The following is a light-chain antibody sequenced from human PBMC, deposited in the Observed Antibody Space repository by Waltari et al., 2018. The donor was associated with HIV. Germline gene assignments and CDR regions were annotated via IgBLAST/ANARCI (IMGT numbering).Light chain of an antibody. CDR1: SSDIGYFKF. J-gene: IGLJ3*02. CDR2: DVS. V-gene: IGLV2-14*03. Sequence: QSALTQPASVSGSPGQSITISCTGTSSDIGYFKFVSWYQQHPGKAPKLMIYDVSSRPSGVSDRISGSKSGNTASLTISGLQPEDEADYYCSSYTSGSTWVFGGGTKLTVL. CDR3: SSYTSGSTWV.